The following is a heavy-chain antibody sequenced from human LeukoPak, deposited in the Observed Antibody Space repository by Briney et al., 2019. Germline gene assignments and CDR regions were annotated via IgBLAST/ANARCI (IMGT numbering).Heavy chain of an antibody. V-gene: IGHV4-38-2*02. CDR1: GYSISSGYY. CDR2: IYHSGST. J-gene: IGHJ4*02. Sequence: SETLSLTCTVSGYSISSGYYWGWIRQPPGKGLEWIGSIYHSGSTYYKSSLKSRVTISVDKSKNQFSLKLSSVTAADTAVYYCARLSLHLLEWSPTKGKEMHYFDYWGQGTLVTVSS. D-gene: IGHD3-3*01. CDR3: ARLSLHLLEWSPTKGKEMHYFDY.